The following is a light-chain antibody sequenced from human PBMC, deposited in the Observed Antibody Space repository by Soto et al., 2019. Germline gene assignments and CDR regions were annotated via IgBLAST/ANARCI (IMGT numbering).Light chain of an antibody. Sequence: QSALTQPASVSGSPGQSITISCTGTSSDVGGYNYVSWYQQHPGKAPKLMIYEVSNRPSGVSNRFSGSKSGNTASLTISGLQAEDEADYHYSSKRSSSTLVFGGGTKLTVL. CDR1: SSDVGGYNY. CDR3: SSKRSSSTLV. CDR2: EVS. J-gene: IGLJ2*01. V-gene: IGLV2-14*01.